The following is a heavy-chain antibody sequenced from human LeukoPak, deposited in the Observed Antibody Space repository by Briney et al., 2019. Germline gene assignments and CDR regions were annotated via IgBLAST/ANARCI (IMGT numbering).Heavy chain of an antibody. CDR2: IYYSGST. J-gene: IGHJ4*02. CDR3: ARGDYYDSFYFDY. CDR1: GGSVSGYY. D-gene: IGHD3-22*01. V-gene: IGHV4-59*02. Sequence: SETLSLTCVVSGGSVSGYYWGWIRQPPGKGLEWIGYIYYSGSTNYNPSLKSRVTISVDTSKNQFSLKLSSVTAADTAVYYCARGDYYDSFYFDYWGQGTLVTVSS.